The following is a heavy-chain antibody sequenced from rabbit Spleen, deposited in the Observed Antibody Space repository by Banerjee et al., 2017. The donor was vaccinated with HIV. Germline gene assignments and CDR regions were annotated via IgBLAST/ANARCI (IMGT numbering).Heavy chain of an antibody. D-gene: IGHD1-1*01. CDR3: ARNPYGSSISI. CDR2: IYTGDGTT. V-gene: IGHV1S45*01. Sequence: EESGGGLVQPEGSLTLTCTASGFSFSSGYWICWVRQAPGKGLEWIACIYTGDGTTYYATWAKGRFTISKTSSTTVTLQMTSLTAADTATYFCARNPYGSSISIWGPGTLVTVS. CDR1: GFSFSSGYW. J-gene: IGHJ6*01.